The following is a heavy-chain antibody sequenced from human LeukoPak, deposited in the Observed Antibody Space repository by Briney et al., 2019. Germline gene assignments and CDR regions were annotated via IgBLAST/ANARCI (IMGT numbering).Heavy chain of an antibody. Sequence: GGSLRLSCAASGFTFRTYAMAWVRQAPGKGLEWVSAIGSSGSSTYYADSVKGRFTISRDNSKNTLYLQMNSLRAEDTAVYYCAKDRAGYGDAFDIWDQGTMVTVSS. CDR1: GFTFRTYA. J-gene: IGHJ3*02. CDR3: AKDRAGYGDAFDI. V-gene: IGHV3-23*01. D-gene: IGHD5-18*01. CDR2: IGSSGSST.